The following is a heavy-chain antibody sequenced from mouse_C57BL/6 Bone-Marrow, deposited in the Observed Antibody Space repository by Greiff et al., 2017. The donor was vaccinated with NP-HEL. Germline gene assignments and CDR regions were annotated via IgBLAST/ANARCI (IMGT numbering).Heavy chain of an antibody. J-gene: IGHJ3*01. CDR3: ARDQTAQASWFAY. CDR1: GYTFTSHW. Sequence: QVHVKQSGPELVRPGASVKISCKAPGYTFTSHWMQWVRQRPGQGLEWIGEIFPGSGSTYYNEKFKGKATLTVETSSSTAYMQLSSLTSEDSAVYFCARDQTAQASWFAYWGQGTLVTVSA. D-gene: IGHD3-2*02. V-gene: IGHV1-56*01. CDR2: IFPGSGST.